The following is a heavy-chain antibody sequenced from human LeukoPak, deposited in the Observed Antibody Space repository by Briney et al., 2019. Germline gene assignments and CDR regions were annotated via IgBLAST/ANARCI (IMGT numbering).Heavy chain of an antibody. V-gene: IGHV3-23*01. J-gene: IGHJ4*02. CDR1: GFTFNSYA. D-gene: IGHD6-19*01. CDR2: ISSSGVDT. CDR3: ARDRYSSGWYGDFDC. Sequence: GSLRLPCTTSGFTFNSYAMSWVRQAPGKGLEWVLHISSSGVDTSYADSVKGRFTISRDNFKSTLYLQVNSLRAEDTAVYYCARDRYSSGWYGDFDCWGQGTLVTVSP.